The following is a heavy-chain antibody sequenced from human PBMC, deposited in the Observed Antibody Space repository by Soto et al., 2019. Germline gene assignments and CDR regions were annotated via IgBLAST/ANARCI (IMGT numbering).Heavy chain of an antibody. V-gene: IGHV2-5*01. CDR2: IYWNDDK. J-gene: IGHJ4*02. Sequence: QITLKESGPTLVKPTQILTLTCTFSGFSLSTSGVGVGWIRQPPGKALEWLALIYWNDDKRYSPSLKSRLTITKDTSKNQVVLTMTNMDPVDTATYYCAHRGFRRSSISFKYYFDYWGQGTLVTVSS. CDR3: AHRGFRRSSISFKYYFDY. D-gene: IGHD2-2*01. CDR1: GFSLSTSGVG.